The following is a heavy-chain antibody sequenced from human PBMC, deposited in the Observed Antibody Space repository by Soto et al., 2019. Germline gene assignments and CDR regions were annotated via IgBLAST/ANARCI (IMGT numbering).Heavy chain of an antibody. Sequence: ASVKVSCKASGGAFSDYAFSGVRQAPGQGLEWLGGIMPIFRAPDYAQKFQGRVTITADEFTRTAYMEMNSLRSEDTAVYYCASWLKGPDIGNYYYGMDVWG. CDR2: IMPIFRAP. D-gene: IGHD2-15*01. J-gene: IGHJ6*02. V-gene: IGHV1-69*13. CDR1: GGAFSDYA. CDR3: ASWLKGPDIGNYYYGMDV.